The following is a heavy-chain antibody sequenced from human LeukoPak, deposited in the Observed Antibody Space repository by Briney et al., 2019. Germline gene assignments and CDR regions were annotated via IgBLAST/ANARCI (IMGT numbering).Heavy chain of an antibody. Sequence: ASVKVSCKASGYTFTGYYMHWVRQAPGQGLEWMGRINPNSGGTNYAQKFQGRVTITRDTSASTAYMELSSLRSEDTAVYYCARYRIPKDLYYYYGMDVWGQGTTVTVSS. J-gene: IGHJ6*02. CDR3: ARYRIPKDLYYYYGMDV. CDR1: GYTFTGYY. V-gene: IGHV1-2*06. D-gene: IGHD1-26*01. CDR2: INPNSGGT.